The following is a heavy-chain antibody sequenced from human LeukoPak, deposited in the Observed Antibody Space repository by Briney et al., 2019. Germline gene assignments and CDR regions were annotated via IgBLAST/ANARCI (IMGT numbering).Heavy chain of an antibody. CDR3: ARTTYFYDTSGYYYGN. CDR1: VGSFSGYH. Sequence: SETLSLTCGVYVGSFSGYHWCGIRQPPGKGLEWIGEIKYSGSSNYNPSLKSRVNISVDTSKNQFSLKLSSVTAADTAVYYCARTTYFYDTSGYYYGNWGQGTLVTVSS. CDR2: IKYSGSS. J-gene: IGHJ4*02. V-gene: IGHV4-34*01. D-gene: IGHD3-22*01.